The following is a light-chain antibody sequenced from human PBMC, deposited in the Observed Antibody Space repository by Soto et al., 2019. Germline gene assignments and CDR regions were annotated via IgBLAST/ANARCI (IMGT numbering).Light chain of an antibody. J-gene: IGKJ4*01. Sequence: EILLTQSAAALSLSKRERGTLWRRASQSVSSYLAWYQQKPGQAPRLLIYDASNRATGTSARFSGSGSGTDFTLTISSLEPEDFAVYYSLQRSKWPLTFGGGSKVDFK. CDR3: LQRSKWPLT. CDR2: DAS. CDR1: QSVSSY. V-gene: IGKV3-11*01.